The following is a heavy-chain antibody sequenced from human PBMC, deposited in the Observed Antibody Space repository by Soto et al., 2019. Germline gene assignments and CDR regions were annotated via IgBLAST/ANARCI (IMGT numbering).Heavy chain of an antibody. D-gene: IGHD7-27*01. CDR2: IRSKANSYAT. CDR1: GFTFSGSA. CDR3: TRHSPRLGTYYYYYGMDV. J-gene: IGHJ6*02. V-gene: IGHV3-73*02. Sequence: EVQLVESGGGLVQPGGSLKLSCAASGFTFSGSAMHWVRQASGKGLEWVGRIRSKANSYATAYAASVEGRFTISRDDSKNTAYLQMNSLKTEDTAVYYCTRHSPRLGTYYYYYGMDVWGQGTTVTVSS.